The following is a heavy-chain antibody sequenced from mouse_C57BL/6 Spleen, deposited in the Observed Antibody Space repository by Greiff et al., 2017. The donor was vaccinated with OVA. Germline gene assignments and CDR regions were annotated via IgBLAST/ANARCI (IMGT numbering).Heavy chain of an antibody. Sequence: EVQLQQSGPGLVKPSQSLSLTCSVTGYSITSGYYWNWIRKFPGNNLEWMGFISYDGSNNYNPSLKNRISITRDKSKNQFFLKLNSVTTEDTATYYCARGNDPFAYWGQGTLVTVSA. J-gene: IGHJ3*01. CDR3: ARGNDPFAY. CDR1: GYSITSGYY. V-gene: IGHV3-6*01. D-gene: IGHD2-12*01. CDR2: ISYDGSN.